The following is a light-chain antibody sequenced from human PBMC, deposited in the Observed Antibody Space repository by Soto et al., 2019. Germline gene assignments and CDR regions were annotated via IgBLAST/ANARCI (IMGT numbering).Light chain of an antibody. CDR3: SSYTSSRAYV. CDR1: GSDIGGSDH. J-gene: IGLJ1*01. V-gene: IGLV2-14*01. Sequence: QSALTQPASVSGSPGQSITISCTGTGSDIGGSDHVSWYQQHPGKAPKLLIYEVSNRPSGVSNRFSGSKSGNTASLTISGLQAEDEADYYCSSYTSSRAYVFGTGTKVTVL. CDR2: EVS.